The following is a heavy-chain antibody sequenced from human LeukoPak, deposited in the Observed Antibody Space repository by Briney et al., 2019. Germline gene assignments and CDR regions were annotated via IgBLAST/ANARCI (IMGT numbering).Heavy chain of an antibody. D-gene: IGHD3-10*01. CDR1: GFTFSPYA. CDR3: ARGQYYYANKRFDY. V-gene: IGHV3-33*07. Sequence: PGGSLRLSCAASGFTFSPYAMYWVRQAPGKGLEWVALILYDGSTIYYADSVKGRFTVSRENSKSTLYLQMNSLRAEDTAAYYCARGQYYYANKRFDYWGRGTLVTVSS. CDR2: ILYDGSTI. J-gene: IGHJ4*02.